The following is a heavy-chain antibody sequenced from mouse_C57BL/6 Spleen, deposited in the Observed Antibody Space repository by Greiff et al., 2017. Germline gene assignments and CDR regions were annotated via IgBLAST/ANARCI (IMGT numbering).Heavy chain of an antibody. J-gene: IGHJ4*01. CDR1: GYTFTSYW. D-gene: IGHD1-1*01. Sequence: VQLQQPGAELVKPGASVKLSCKASGYTFTSYWMHWVKQRPGRGLEWIGRIDPNSGGTKYNEKFKSKATLTVDKPSSTAYMQLSSRTSEDSAVYYCARSDYYGSSPYYAMDYWGQGTSGTVSS. CDR2: IDPNSGGT. CDR3: ARSDYYGSSPYYAMDY. V-gene: IGHV1-72*01.